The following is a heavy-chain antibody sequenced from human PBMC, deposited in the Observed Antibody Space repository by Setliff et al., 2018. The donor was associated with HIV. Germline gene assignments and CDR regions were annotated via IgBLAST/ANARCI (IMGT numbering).Heavy chain of an antibody. CDR1: GFTFDDYG. J-gene: IGHJ4*02. D-gene: IGHD6-13*01. V-gene: IGHV3-20*04. CDR3: AKDHGPRAAAGTADY. CDR2: ISWNGHSK. Sequence: PGGSLRLSCEASGFTFDDYGMSWVRQAPGKGLEWVSGISWNGHSKYYADSMKGRFTISRDNSKNTLYLQMNSLRIEDTAVYYCAKDHGPRAAAGTADYWGLGTLVTVSS.